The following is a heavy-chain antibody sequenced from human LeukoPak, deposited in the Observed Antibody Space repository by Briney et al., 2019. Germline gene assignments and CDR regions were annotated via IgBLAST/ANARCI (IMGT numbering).Heavy chain of an antibody. CDR2: IWYDGSNK. J-gene: IGHJ5*02. CDR1: GFTFSSYG. CDR3: ARASADLLYFDWLLNWFDP. Sequence: GGSLRLSCAASGFTFSSYGLHWVRQAPGKGLEWVAVIWYDGSNKYYADSVKGRFTISRDNSKNTLYLQMNSLRAEDTAVYYCARASADLLYFDWLLNWFDPWGQGTLVTVSS. V-gene: IGHV3-33*01. D-gene: IGHD3-9*01.